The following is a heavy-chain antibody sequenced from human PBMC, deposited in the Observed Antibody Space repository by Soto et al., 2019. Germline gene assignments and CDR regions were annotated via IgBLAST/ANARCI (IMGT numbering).Heavy chain of an antibody. CDR3: ARPGYCTNGVCYTIFRAFDI. D-gene: IGHD2-8*01. Sequence: SETLSLTCAVYGGSFSGYYWSWIRQPPGKGLEWIGEINHSGSTNYNPSLKSRVTISVDTSKNQFSLKLSSVTAADTAVYYCARPGYCTNGVCYTIFRAFDIWGQGTMVTVS. V-gene: IGHV4-34*01. CDR2: INHSGST. J-gene: IGHJ3*02. CDR1: GGSFSGYY.